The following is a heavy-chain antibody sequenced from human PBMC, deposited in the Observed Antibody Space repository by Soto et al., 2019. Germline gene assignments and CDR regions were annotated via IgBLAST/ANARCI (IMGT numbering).Heavy chain of an antibody. V-gene: IGHV4-34*01. CDR1: GGSFSDDQ. D-gene: IGHD3-3*01. CDR3: ARALSVRSGYQYYYYYMDV. J-gene: IGHJ6*03. CDR2: INHSGST. Sequence: SETLSLTCAVYGGSFSDDQWSWIRQPPEKGLEWIGEINHSGSTNYNPSLKSRVSISVDTSKSQFSLKLSSLSAADTAVYYCARALSVRSGYQYYYYYMDVWGKGTTVTVSS.